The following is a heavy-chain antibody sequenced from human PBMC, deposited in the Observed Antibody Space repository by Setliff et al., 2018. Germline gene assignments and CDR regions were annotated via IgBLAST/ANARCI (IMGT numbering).Heavy chain of an antibody. V-gene: IGHV1-46*01. Sequence: ASVKVSCKASGYTFTSYFIHWVRQAPGQGLEWMGIINPSGGSTSYAQKFQGRVTMTRDTSTRTVYMELSSLRSEDTAMYYCARGPYGSGRHGWFDTWCQGTLVTVSS. CDR1: GYTFTSYF. J-gene: IGHJ5*02. CDR2: INPSGGST. CDR3: ARGPYGSGRHGWFDT. D-gene: IGHD3-10*01.